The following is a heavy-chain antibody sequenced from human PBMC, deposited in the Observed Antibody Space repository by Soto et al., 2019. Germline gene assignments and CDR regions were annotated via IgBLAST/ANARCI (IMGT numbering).Heavy chain of an antibody. V-gene: IGHV3-30*18. CDR3: AKDLLLTTITTVGD. J-gene: IGHJ4*02. Sequence: QVQLVESGGGVVQPGRSLRLSCAASGFIFSTYGMHWVRQAPGKGLEWLSVISYDGNNKYYADSVKCRFTISRDNSKNTLWLQMDSLRTEDTAVYYCAKDLLLTTITTVGDWGQGTLVTVSS. CDR2: ISYDGNNK. D-gene: IGHD4-17*01. CDR1: GFIFSTYG.